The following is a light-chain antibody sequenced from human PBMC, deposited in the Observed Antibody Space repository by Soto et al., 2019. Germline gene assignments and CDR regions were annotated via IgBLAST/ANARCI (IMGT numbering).Light chain of an antibody. V-gene: IGKV1-5*01. J-gene: IGKJ1*01. CDR3: QQYDTVLT. Sequence: DIQMTQSPSTLSASVGDRVTITCRASQSISSWLAWYQQKPGKAPKVLIYDVSSLESGVPSRFSGSGSGTQFSLTISSLQPDDIATYYCQQYDTVLTFGQGNKVEIK. CDR2: DVS. CDR1: QSISSW.